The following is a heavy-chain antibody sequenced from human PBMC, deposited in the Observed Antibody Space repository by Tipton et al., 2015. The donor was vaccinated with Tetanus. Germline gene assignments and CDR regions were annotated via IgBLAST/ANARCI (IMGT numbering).Heavy chain of an antibody. CDR2: IYYSGST. Sequence: LRLSCTVSGGSISSGGYYWSWIRQHPGKGLEWIGDIYYSGSTYYNPSLKSPVTISVDTSKNQFSLKLNSVTVADTAVYYCARDQARGARGWNYFDSWGQGPLVAFSS. CDR3: ARDQARGARGWNYFDS. J-gene: IGHJ4*02. CDR1: GGSISSGGYY. V-gene: IGHV4-31*02. D-gene: IGHD1-26*01.